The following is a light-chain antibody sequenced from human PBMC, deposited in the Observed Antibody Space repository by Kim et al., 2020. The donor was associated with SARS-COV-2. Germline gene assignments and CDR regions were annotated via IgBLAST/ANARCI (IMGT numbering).Light chain of an antibody. J-gene: IGKJ2*01. CDR3: QQSYTTPDT. V-gene: IGKV1-39*01. Sequence: SACVGDRVTITCRASQSISSYLNWYQQKPGKAPKLLIYTASSLQSGVPSRFSGRGSGTDFTLTISSLHPEDFATYYCQQSYTTPDTLGKGTKLEI. CDR2: TAS. CDR1: QSISSY.